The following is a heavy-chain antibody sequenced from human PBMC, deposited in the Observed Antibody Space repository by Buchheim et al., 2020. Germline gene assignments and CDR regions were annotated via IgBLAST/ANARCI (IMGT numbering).Heavy chain of an antibody. V-gene: IGHV1-2*04. CDR2: INPNSGGT. J-gene: IGHJ6*02. CDR3: ARDRDYCSDDSCYRGYYYGMDV. Sequence: QVQLVQSGAEVKKPGASVKVSCKASGYTFTGYYMHWVRQAPGQGLEWMGWINPNSGGTNYAQKFQGWVTMTRDTSISTAYMELSRLRSDDTAVYYCARDRDYCSDDSCYRGYYYGMDVWGQGTT. D-gene: IGHD2-15*01. CDR1: GYTFTGYY.